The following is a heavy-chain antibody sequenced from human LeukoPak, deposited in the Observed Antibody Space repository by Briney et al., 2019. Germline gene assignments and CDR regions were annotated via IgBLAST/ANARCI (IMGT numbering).Heavy chain of an antibody. J-gene: IGHJ4*02. CDR1: GASVNSDSYY. Sequence: SETQSLTCTVSGASVNSDSYYWSWIRQPPGKGLEWVGHIYNGGSTNYNPSLKSRVTMSVDTSKNHFSVKLSSVTAADTAVYYCARHYRGLDYWGQGTLATVSS. CDR2: IYNGGST. V-gene: IGHV4-61*03. D-gene: IGHD4-23*01. CDR3: ARHYRGLDY.